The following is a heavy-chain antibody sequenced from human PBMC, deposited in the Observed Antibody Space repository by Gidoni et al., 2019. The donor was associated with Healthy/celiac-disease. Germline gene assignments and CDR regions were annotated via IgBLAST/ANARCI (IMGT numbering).Heavy chain of an antibody. V-gene: IGHV3-48*04. CDR2: ISSSSSTI. J-gene: IGHJ3*02. CDR1: GFTFSSYS. CDR3: ARDEPNYYDSSGPYAFDI. Sequence: EVQLVESGGGLVQPGGSLRLSCAASGFTFSSYSMNWVRQDPGKGLEWVSYISSSSSTIYYADSVKGRFTISRDNAKNSLYLQMNSLRAEDTAVYYCARDEPNYYDSSGPYAFDIWGQGTMVTVSS. D-gene: IGHD3-22*01.